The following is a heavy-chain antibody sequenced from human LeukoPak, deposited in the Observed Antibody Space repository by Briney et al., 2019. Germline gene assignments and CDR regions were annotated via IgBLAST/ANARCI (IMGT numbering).Heavy chain of an antibody. Sequence: GGSLRLSCAASGFMFSSYAMSWVRQAPGKGLEWVSDINGSSGSTYYADSVKGRFTISRDNSKNTLYLQMNSLRAEDTAVYYCAKDTKDGYNQGTFDIWGQGTMVTVSS. CDR2: INGSSGST. D-gene: IGHD5-24*01. CDR1: GFMFSSYA. CDR3: AKDTKDGYNQGTFDI. J-gene: IGHJ3*02. V-gene: IGHV3-23*01.